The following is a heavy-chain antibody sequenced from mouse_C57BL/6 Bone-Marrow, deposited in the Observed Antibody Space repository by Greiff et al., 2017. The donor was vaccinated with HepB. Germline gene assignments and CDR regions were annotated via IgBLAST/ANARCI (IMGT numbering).Heavy chain of an antibody. V-gene: IGHV1-15*01. D-gene: IGHD2-5*01. Sequence: QVQLKQSGAELVRPGATVTLSCKASGYTFTDYEMHWVKQTPVHGLEWIGAIDPETGGTAYNQKFKGKAILTADKSSSTAYMELRSLTSEDSAVYYCTRRSNYLAWFAYWGQGTLVTVSA. CDR1: GYTFTDYE. J-gene: IGHJ3*01. CDR3: TRRSNYLAWFAY. CDR2: IDPETGGT.